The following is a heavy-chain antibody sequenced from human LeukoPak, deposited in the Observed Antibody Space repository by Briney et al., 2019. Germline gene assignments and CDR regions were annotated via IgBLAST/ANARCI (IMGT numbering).Heavy chain of an antibody. J-gene: IGHJ6*03. CDR3: ARGRSSMVRGYYYYYMDV. D-gene: IGHD3-10*01. Sequence: KSSETLSLTCTVSGGSISNYYWSWIRQPPGKGLEWLGYIYYSGSTNYNPSLKSRVTISVDTSKNQYSLKLSSVTAADTAVYYCARGRSSMVRGYYYYYMDVWGKGTTVTISS. CDR2: IYYSGST. CDR1: GGSISNYY. V-gene: IGHV4-59*01.